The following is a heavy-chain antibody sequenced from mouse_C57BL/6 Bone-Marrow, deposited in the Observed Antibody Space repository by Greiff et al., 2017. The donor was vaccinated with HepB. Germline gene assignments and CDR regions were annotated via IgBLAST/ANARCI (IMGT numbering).Heavy chain of an antibody. CDR3: ARVYSNYY. V-gene: IGHV5-4*01. D-gene: IGHD2-5*01. Sequence: DVHLVESGGGLVKPGGSLKLSCAASGFTFSSYAMSWVRQTPEKRLEWVATISDGGSYTYYPDNVKGRFTISRDNAKNNLYLQMSHLKSEDTAMYYCARVYSNYYWGQGTSVTVSS. CDR2: ISDGGSYT. J-gene: IGHJ4*01. CDR1: GFTFSSYA.